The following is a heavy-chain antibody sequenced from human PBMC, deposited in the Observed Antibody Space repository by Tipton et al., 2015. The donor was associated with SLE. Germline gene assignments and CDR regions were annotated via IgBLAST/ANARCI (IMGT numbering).Heavy chain of an antibody. Sequence: SLRLSCAASGFTFDDYAMHWVRQAPGKGLEWVSAISGSGGSTYYADSVKGRFTISRDNSKNTLYLQMNSLRAEDTAVYYCAKGPRGGGIYWGQGTLVTVSS. J-gene: IGHJ4*02. CDR1: GFTFDDYA. V-gene: IGHV3-23*01. CDR3: AKGPRGGGIY. D-gene: IGHD3-10*01. CDR2: ISGSGGST.